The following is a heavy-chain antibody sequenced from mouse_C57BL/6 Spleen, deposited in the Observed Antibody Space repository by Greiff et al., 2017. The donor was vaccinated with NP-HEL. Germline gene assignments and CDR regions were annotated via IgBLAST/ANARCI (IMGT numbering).Heavy chain of an antibody. CDR3: ARGVYYDYDDPAWFAY. CDR2: INPNNGGT. J-gene: IGHJ3*01. V-gene: IGHV1-18*01. Sequence: EVQLQQSGPELVKPGASVKIPCKASGYTFTDYNMDWVKQSHGKSLAWIGDINPNNGGTIYNQKFKGKATLTVDKSSSTAYMELRSLSSEDTAVYYCARGVYYDYDDPAWFAYWGQGTLVTVSA. D-gene: IGHD2-4*01. CDR1: GYTFTDYN.